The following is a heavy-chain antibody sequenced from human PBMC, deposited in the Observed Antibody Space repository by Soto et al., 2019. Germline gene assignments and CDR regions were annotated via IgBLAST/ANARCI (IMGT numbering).Heavy chain of an antibody. CDR1: GYTFSMSG. CDR2: ISGYNGKT. Sequence: QVQLVQSGAEVKKPGASVKVSCKSSGYTFSMSGISWVRQAPGQGLEWMGWISGYNGKTNYEQKFQDRVTMTTDTSTNMAYMELRSLRSDDTAVYYCAREVPRPYYYYGMDVWGQGTTVTVSS. D-gene: IGHD1-1*01. CDR3: AREVPRPYYYYGMDV. V-gene: IGHV1-18*01. J-gene: IGHJ6*02.